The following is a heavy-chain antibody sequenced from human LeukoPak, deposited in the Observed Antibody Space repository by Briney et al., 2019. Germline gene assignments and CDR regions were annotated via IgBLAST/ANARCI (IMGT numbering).Heavy chain of an antibody. Sequence: GRSLRLSCAASGFTFSSYAMSWVRQAPGKGLEWVSAISGSGGSTYYADSVKGRFTISRDNSKNTLYLQMNSLRAEDTAVYYCAKAKRYCTNGVCYPPSSLYYYYYGMDVWGQGTTVTVSS. CDR1: GFTFSSYA. J-gene: IGHJ6*02. CDR2: ISGSGGST. CDR3: AKAKRYCTNGVCYPPSSLYYYYYGMDV. V-gene: IGHV3-23*01. D-gene: IGHD2-8*01.